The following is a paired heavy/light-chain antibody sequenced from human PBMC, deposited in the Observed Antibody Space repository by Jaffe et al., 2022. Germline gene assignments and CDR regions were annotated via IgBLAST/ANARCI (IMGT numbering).Light chain of an antibody. CDR2: KTN. Sequence: QTVVTQEPSFSVSPGGTVTVTCGLSSASVSTSYYPSWYQQTPGQAPRTLIYKTNTRSSGVPDRFSGSILGNKAALTITGAQADDESHYYCALYMGNGISVFGGGTKLTVL. CDR1: SASVSTSYY. J-gene: IGLJ3*02. V-gene: IGLV8-61*01. CDR3: ALYMGNGISV.
Heavy chain of an antibody. D-gene: IGHD5-12*01. Sequence: QVQLVESGGGVVQPGRSLTLSCAASGFPFSSYGMHWVRQAPGKGLEWVALVSNDASNKYYADSVKGRFTISRENSRNTVYLQMNGLRGEDTAVYYCVKDAGGYDRDWGQGTLVTVSS. CDR1: GFPFSSYG. CDR2: VSNDASNK. V-gene: IGHV3-30*18. J-gene: IGHJ4*02. CDR3: VKDAGGYDRD.